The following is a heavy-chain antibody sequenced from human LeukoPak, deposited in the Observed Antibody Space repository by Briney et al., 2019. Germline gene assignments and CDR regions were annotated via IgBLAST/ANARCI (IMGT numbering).Heavy chain of an antibody. CDR2: IYYSGST. J-gene: IGHJ4*02. D-gene: IGHD2-15*01. Sequence: SQTLSLTCTVTGRSISSGDYYLSWIRQPPGKGLEWIVYIYYSGSTYYNPSLKSRLTISRDTSKNQFSLKLSSVTAADTAVYYCARRYCSGGNCYPFDYWGQGTLVTVSS. V-gene: IGHV4-30-4*01. CDR1: GRSISSGDYY. CDR3: ARRYCSGGNCYPFDY.